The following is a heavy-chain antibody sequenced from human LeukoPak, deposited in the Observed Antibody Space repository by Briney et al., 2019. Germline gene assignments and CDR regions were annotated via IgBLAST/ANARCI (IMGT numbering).Heavy chain of an antibody. CDR3: ARVLTDYGDYVDY. D-gene: IGHD4-17*01. CDR2: MNPNSGNT. Sequence: ASVKVSRKASGYTFTSYDINWVRQATGQGLEWMGWMNPNSGNTGYAQKFQGRVTMTRNTSISTAYMELSSLRSEDTAVYYCARVLTDYGDYVDYWGQGTLVTVSS. V-gene: IGHV1-8*01. J-gene: IGHJ4*02. CDR1: GYTFTSYD.